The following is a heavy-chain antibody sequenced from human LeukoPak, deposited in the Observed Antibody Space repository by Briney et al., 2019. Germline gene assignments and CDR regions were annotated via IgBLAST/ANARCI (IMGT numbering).Heavy chain of an antibody. J-gene: IGHJ3*02. Sequence: EASVKVSCKASGYTFTRNAVNWVRQAPGQGLEWMGWINTNTGSPTYAQGFTGRFVFSLDTAVSTTYLQISSLKAEDSAVYYCARDSSTGFAHGFDIWGQGTMATVSS. CDR3: ARDSSTGFAHGFDI. V-gene: IGHV7-4-1*02. CDR1: GYTFTRNA. D-gene: IGHD3-9*01. CDR2: INTNTGSP.